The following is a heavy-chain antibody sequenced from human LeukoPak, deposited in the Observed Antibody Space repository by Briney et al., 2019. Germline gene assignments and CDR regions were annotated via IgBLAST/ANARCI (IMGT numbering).Heavy chain of an antibody. CDR2: ISGSGGNT. J-gene: IGHJ6*03. CDR1: GFTFSNYA. CDR3: ARGGLASRGTSYYYYYMDV. D-gene: IGHD3-16*01. V-gene: IGHV3-23*01. Sequence: EGSLRLSCAASGFTFSNYAINWVRRAPGKGLEWVSAISGSGGNTYYADSVKGRFTISRDNAKNSLYLQMNSLRAEDTAVYYCARGGLASRGTSYYYYYMDVWGKGTTVTVSS.